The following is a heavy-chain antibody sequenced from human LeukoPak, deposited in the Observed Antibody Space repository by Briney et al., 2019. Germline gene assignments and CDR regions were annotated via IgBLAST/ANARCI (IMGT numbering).Heavy chain of an antibody. Sequence: SETLSLTCAVSGGSISSNNWWGWVRQPPGKGLEWIGEIYHSGSPNYNPSLKSRVTISVDKSRNHFSLNLSSVTAADTAVYYCARVNINNWHSCDYWGQGTLVTVAS. CDR3: ARVNINNWHSCDY. V-gene: IGHV4-4*02. D-gene: IGHD1-1*01. CDR2: IYHSGSP. J-gene: IGHJ4*02. CDR1: GGSISSNNW.